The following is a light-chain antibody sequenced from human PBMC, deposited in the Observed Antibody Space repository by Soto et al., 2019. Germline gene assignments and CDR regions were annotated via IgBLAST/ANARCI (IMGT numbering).Light chain of an antibody. CDR2: GNS. CDR3: QSYDSSLSGSV. CDR1: SSNIGAGYD. J-gene: IGLJ2*01. Sequence: QLVLTQPPSVSGAPGQRVIISCTGSSSNIGAGYDVHWYQQLPGTAPKFLIYGNSNRPSGVPDRCSGSKSGTSASLAITGLQAEDEADYYCQSYDSSLSGSVFGGGTKLTVL. V-gene: IGLV1-40*01.